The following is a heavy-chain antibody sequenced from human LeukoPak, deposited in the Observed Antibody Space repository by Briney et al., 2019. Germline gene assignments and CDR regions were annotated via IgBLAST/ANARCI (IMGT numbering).Heavy chain of an antibody. Sequence: SETLSLTCIVSGGSISGFYWSWIRQPAGKGLEWIGRIYPSGGTNYNPSLKSRVTMSTDTSKNQFSLKLRSVTAADTAVHYCAREYGDLDYWGQGTLVTVSS. CDR1: GGSISGFY. J-gene: IGHJ4*02. CDR3: AREYGDLDY. CDR2: IYPSGGT. D-gene: IGHD4-17*01. V-gene: IGHV4-4*07.